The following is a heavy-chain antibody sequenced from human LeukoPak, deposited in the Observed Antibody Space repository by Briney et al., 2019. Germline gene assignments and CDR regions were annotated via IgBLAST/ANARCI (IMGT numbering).Heavy chain of an antibody. CDR2: IYTSGST. Sequence: SETLSLTCTVSGGSISSYYWSWIRQPPGKGLEWIGYIYTSGSTNYNPSLKSRVTISVDTSKNQFSLKLSSVTAADTAVYYCARMVAARPYLRAFDIWGQGTMVTVSS. V-gene: IGHV4-4*09. J-gene: IGHJ3*02. CDR3: ARMVAARPYLRAFDI. CDR1: GGSISSYY. D-gene: IGHD6-6*01.